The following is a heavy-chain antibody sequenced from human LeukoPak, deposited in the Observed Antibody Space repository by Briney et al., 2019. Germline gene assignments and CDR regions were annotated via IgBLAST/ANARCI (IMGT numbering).Heavy chain of an antibody. V-gene: IGHV3-21*01. J-gene: IGHJ6*02. CDR1: GLTFSSYS. CDR3: ARAGYSGYDSKYYYVMDV. Sequence: PGGSLRLSCEASGLTFSSYSMNWVRQAPGKGLEWVSSISSSSSYISYADSVKGRFTISREDAKNSLYLQMNSLRAGDTAVYYCARAGYSGYDSKYYYVMDVWGQGTTVTVSS. CDR2: ISSSSSYI. D-gene: IGHD5-12*01.